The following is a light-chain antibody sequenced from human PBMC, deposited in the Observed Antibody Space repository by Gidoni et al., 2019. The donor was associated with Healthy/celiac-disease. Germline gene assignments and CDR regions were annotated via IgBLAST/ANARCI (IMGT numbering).Light chain of an antibody. CDR1: QSVSSY. V-gene: IGKV3-11*01. CDR2: DAS. J-gene: IGKJ4*01. CDR3: QQRSNWPPT. Sequence: VLTQSPATLSLSPGERATLSCRASQSVSSYLAWYQQKPGQAPRLLIYDASNRATGIPARFSGSGSGTDFTLTISSLEPEDFAVYYCQQRSNWPPTFXGXTKVEIK.